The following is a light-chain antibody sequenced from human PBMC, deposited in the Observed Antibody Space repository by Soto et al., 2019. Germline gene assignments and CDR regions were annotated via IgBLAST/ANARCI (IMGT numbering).Light chain of an antibody. V-gene: IGLV1-44*01. CDR2: TDN. CDR3: KEGDDSLSFWV. CDR1: SSEIGINT. J-gene: IGLJ3*02. Sequence: QSVLTQPPSAYGTHVQRVTICCLAGSSEIGINTVNSYQQLRGTAPKDRIYTDNERPSGVPDRFSRSRSXNLASLAITGLHSGYEADYSCKEGDDSLSFWVFAAGPELTGL.